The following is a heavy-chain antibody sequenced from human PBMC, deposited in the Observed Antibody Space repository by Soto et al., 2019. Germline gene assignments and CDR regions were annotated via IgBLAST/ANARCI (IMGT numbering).Heavy chain of an antibody. V-gene: IGHV3-74*01. Sequence: GGSLRLSCAASGFTFSSYWMHWVRQAPGKGLVWVSRINGDGSNTFYADSVRGRFTVSRDNARDTLFLQINSLRAEDTAVYFCARGLRNYYAMDVWGQGTTVTVSS. CDR1: GFTFSSYW. J-gene: IGHJ6*02. CDR2: INGDGSNT. CDR3: ARGLRNYYAMDV.